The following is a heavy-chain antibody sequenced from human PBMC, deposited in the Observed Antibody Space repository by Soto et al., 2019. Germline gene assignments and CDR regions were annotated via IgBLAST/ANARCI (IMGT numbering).Heavy chain of an antibody. J-gene: IGHJ4*02. CDR1: GFSFSDYS. CDR3: TKDRVPDGIYSFDY. Sequence: DVQLLESGGDLVQPGGSLRLSCAASGFSFSDYSMNWVRQAPGKGLEWVSFIDLRGTTTYYRDSVKGRFTIFKDKSMNTEYLQMNSLTVEGAAVYYCTKDRVPDGIYSFDYWGQGALVTVSS. V-gene: IGHV3-23*03. CDR2: IDLRGTTT. D-gene: IGHD2-15*01.